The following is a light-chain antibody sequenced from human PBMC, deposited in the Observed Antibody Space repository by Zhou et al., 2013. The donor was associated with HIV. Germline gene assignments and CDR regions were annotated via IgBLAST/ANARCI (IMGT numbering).Light chain of an antibody. CDR3: QHYHNLPLT. V-gene: IGKV1-33*01. J-gene: IGKJ4*01. CDR2: DAS. CDR1: QDIKNF. Sequence: IQMTQSPSSLSASVGERVTITCQASQDIKNFLNWYVQKPGKAPKLLIHDASDLETGVPPRFSGDVFRTQFTLTISGLQPEDFATYFCQHYHNLPLTFGGGTRVEF.